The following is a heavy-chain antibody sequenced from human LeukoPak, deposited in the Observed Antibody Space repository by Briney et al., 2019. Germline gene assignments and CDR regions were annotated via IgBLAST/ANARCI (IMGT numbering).Heavy chain of an antibody. CDR1: GGTFSSYA. V-gene: IGHV1-69*05. J-gene: IGHJ4*02. D-gene: IGHD3-22*01. CDR3: ARDSRYYYDSSGPAGY. Sequence: SVKVSCKASGGTFSSYAISWVRQAPGQGLEWMGRIVPIFGTANYAQKFQGRVTITTDESTSTAYMELSSLRSEDTAVYYCARDSRYYYDSSGPAGYWGQGTLVTVSP. CDR2: IVPIFGTA.